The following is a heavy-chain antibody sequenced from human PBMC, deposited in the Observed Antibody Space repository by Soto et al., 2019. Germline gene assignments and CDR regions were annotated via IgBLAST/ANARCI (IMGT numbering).Heavy chain of an antibody. D-gene: IGHD2-2*01. V-gene: IGHV3-30-3*01. CDR3: ARDLGVVVPAAKAYYYYGMDV. CDR1: GFTFSSYA. CDR2: ISYDGSNK. Sequence: QVQLVESGGGVVQPGRSLRLSCAASGFTFSSYAMHWVRQAPGKGLEWVAVISYDGSNKYYADSVKGRFTISRDNSKNTLYLQMNSLRAEDTAVYYCARDLGVVVPAAKAYYYYGMDVWGQGTTVTVSS. J-gene: IGHJ6*02.